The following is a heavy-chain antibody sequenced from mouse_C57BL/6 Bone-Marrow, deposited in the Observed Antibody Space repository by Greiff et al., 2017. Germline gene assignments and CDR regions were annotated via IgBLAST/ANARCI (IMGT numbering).Heavy chain of an antibody. CDR3: TNYYGSSYPDYFDY. Sequence: QVQLQQSGAELVRPGASVTLSCKASGYTFTDYEMHWVKQTPVHGLEWIGAIDPETGGTAYNQKFKGKAILTADKSSSTAYMELRSLTSEDSAVYYCTNYYGSSYPDYFDYWGQGTTLTVSS. D-gene: IGHD1-1*01. J-gene: IGHJ2*01. CDR1: GYTFTDYE. V-gene: IGHV1-15*01. CDR2: IDPETGGT.